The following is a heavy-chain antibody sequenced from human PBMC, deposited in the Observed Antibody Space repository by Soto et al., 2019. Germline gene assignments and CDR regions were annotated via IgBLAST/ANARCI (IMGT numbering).Heavy chain of an antibody. D-gene: IGHD3-10*01. Sequence: SETLSLTCTVSGGSISSSSDYWGWIRQPPGKGLEWIGSIYYSGSTYYNPSLKSRVTISVDTSKNQFSLKLSSVTAADTAVYYCARNILWFAEFRNNWFDPWGQGTLVTAPQ. CDR1: GGSISSSSDY. CDR2: IYYSGST. CDR3: ARNILWFAEFRNNWFDP. J-gene: IGHJ5*02. V-gene: IGHV4-39*01.